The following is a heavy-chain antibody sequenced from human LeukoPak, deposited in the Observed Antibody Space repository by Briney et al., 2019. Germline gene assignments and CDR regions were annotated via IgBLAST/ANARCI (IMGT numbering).Heavy chain of an antibody. V-gene: IGHV3-66*01. CDR2: IYSGGST. Sequence: WGSLRLSCAASGFTVSSNYMSWVRQAPGKGLEWVSVIYSGGSTYYADSVKGRFTISRDNSKNTLYVQMNSLRAEDTAIYYCAKDFALVGELSFRLDAFHIWGQGTMVTVSS. CDR1: GFTVSSNY. D-gene: IGHD3-16*02. J-gene: IGHJ3*02. CDR3: AKDFALVGELSFRLDAFHI.